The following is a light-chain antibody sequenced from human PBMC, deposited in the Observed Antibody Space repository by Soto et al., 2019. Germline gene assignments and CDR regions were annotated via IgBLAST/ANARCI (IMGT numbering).Light chain of an antibody. J-gene: IGKJ1*01. V-gene: IGKV3-15*01. CDR2: GAS. Sequence: EIVLTQSPDTLSVSPGERVTLSCRASQSVTTNLAWYQQKPGQAPRLLIYGASTRATGIPARFSGSGSGTEFTLTISSLQSEDFAVYYCQQYNNWPETFGQGTKVDIK. CDR1: QSVTTN. CDR3: QQYNNWPET.